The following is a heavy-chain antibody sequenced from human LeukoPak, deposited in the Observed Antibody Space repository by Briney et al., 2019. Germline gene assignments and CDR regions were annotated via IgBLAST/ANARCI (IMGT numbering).Heavy chain of an antibody. V-gene: IGHV3-48*03. CDR3: ARASYYDSSGPQFDY. CDR1: GFTFSSYE. D-gene: IGHD3-22*01. CDR2: ISSSGSTI. Sequence: GGSLRLSCAASGFTFSSYEMNWVRQAPGKGLEWVSYISSSGSTIYYADSVKGRFTISRDNAKNSLYLQMNSLRAEDTAVYYCARASYYDSSGPQFDYWGQGTLVTVSS. J-gene: IGHJ4*02.